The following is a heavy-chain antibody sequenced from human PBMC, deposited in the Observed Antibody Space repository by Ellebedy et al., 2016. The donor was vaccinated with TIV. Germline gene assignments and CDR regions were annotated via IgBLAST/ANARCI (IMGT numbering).Heavy chain of an antibody. D-gene: IGHD3-3*01. CDR2: INQDGSGE. Sequence: PGGSLRLSCAASGFTFSSYWMSRVRQAPGKGLERVASINQDGSGEYYVDSVKGRFTVSRDKAKNSLYLQMNSLSAEDTAVYYCARAGGIGVVDYWGQGTLVTVSS. CDR1: GFTFSSYW. J-gene: IGHJ4*02. CDR3: ARAGGIGVVDY. V-gene: IGHV3-7*01.